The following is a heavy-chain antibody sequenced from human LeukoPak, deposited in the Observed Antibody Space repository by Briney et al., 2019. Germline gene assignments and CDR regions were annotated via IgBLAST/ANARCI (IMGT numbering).Heavy chain of an antibody. Sequence: ASVKVSCKASGYNLNSYGISWVRQAPGQGLEWMGWISAYNGNTKHAQKFQGRVTMTTDTSTSTAYMELRSLRSDDTAVYYCAIALERRGYWGQGTLVTVSS. CDR3: AIALERRGY. CDR1: GYNLNSYG. CDR2: ISAYNGNT. D-gene: IGHD1-1*01. J-gene: IGHJ4*02. V-gene: IGHV1-18*01.